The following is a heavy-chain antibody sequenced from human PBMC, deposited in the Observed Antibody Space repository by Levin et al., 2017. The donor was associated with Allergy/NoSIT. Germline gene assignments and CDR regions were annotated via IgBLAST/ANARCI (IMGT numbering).Heavy chain of an antibody. CDR2: INPNSGGT. D-gene: IGHD2-2*01. CDR3: ARDWRYCSSTSGYAGDAFDI. Sequence: GESLKISCKASGYTFTGYYMHWVRQAPGQGLEWMGWINPNSGGTNYAQKFQGRVTMTRDTSISTAYMELSRLRSDDTAVYYCARDWRYCSSTSGYAGDAFDIWGQGTMVTVSS. J-gene: IGHJ3*02. CDR1: GYTFTGYY. V-gene: IGHV1-2*02.